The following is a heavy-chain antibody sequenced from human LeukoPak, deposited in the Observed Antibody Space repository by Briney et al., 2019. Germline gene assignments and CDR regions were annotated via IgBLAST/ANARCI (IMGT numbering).Heavy chain of an antibody. Sequence: SETLSLTCAVHGGSFSGYYWSWIRQPPGKGLEWIGEINHSGSTNYNQSLKSRVTISVDTSKNQFSLKLRSVTAADPAVLYRARGIGSSGLDYWGQGTLVTVSS. CDR2: INHSGST. V-gene: IGHV4-34*01. CDR1: GGSFSGYY. D-gene: IGHD3-22*01. CDR3: ARGIGSSGLDY. J-gene: IGHJ4*02.